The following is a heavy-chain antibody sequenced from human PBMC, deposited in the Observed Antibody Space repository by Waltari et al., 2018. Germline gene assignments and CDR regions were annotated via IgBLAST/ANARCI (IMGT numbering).Heavy chain of an antibody. CDR3: ARVADSSGLGYYNHYFMDV. CDR2: IYESGNT. D-gene: IGHD6-19*01. CDR1: GYSLSSGYY. V-gene: IGHV4-38-2*01. J-gene: IGHJ6*03. Sequence: QAQLQESGPGLVTPSETLSLTCGVSGYSLSSGYYWAWSRQPPGKGLEWIGSIYESGNTYYNPSLQSRVTISVDTSKNQFSLNLKSLTATDTAVYYCARVADSSGLGYYNHYFMDVWGKGAPVTVSS.